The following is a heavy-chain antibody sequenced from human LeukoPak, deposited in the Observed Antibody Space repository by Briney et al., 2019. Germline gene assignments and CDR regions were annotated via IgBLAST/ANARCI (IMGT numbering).Heavy chain of an antibody. CDR2: INHSGST. D-gene: IGHD2-2*01. CDR1: GGSFSGYY. CDR3: ARIDEDIVVVPAAMRKNYYYGMDV. J-gene: IGHJ6*02. V-gene: IGHV4-34*01. Sequence: ETLSLTCAVYGGSFSGYYWSWIRQPPGKGLEWIGEINHSGSTNYNPSLKSRVTISVDTSKNQFSLKLSSVTAADTAVYYCARIDEDIVVVPAAMRKNYYYGMDVWGQGTTVTVSS.